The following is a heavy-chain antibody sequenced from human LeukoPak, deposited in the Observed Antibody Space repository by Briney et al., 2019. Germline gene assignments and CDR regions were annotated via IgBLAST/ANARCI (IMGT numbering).Heavy chain of an antibody. Sequence: PSETLSLTCTVSGGSISSSSYYWGWIRQPPGKGLEWIGSFYYSGSTYYNPSLKSRVTISVDTSKNQFSLKLSSVTAADTAVYYCARRGGYYRYFDYWGQGTLVTVSS. J-gene: IGHJ4*02. V-gene: IGHV4-39*07. CDR2: FYYSGST. CDR1: GGSISSSSYY. D-gene: IGHD3-3*01. CDR3: ARRGGYYRYFDY.